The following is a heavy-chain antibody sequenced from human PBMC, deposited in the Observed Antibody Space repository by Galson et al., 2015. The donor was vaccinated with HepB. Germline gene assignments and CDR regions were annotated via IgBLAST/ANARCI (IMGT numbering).Heavy chain of an antibody. CDR1: GFTFSDYH. D-gene: IGHD2-21*01. Sequence: SLRLSCAASGFTFSDYHMSWIRQAPGKGLEWVSYISSSGSTIYYADSVKGRFTISRDNAKNSLYLQMNSLRAEDTAVYYCARGNCGGDCHLDYWGQGTLVTVSS. J-gene: IGHJ4*02. CDR3: ARGNCGGDCHLDY. CDR2: ISSSGSTI. V-gene: IGHV3-11*01.